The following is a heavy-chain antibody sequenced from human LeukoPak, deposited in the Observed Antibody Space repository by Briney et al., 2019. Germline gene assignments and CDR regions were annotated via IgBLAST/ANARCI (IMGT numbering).Heavy chain of an antibody. CDR2: IKQDGSEK. Sequence: AGGSLRLSCAASGFTFSSYWMSWVRQAPGKGLEWVANIKQDGSEKYYVDSVKGRFTISRDNAKNSLYLQMNSLRAEDTAVYYCARGAPLRTIFGVVIPAHWYFDLWGRGTLVTVSS. V-gene: IGHV3-7*01. CDR3: ARGAPLRTIFGVVIPAHWYFDL. CDR1: GFTFSSYW. D-gene: IGHD3-3*01. J-gene: IGHJ2*01.